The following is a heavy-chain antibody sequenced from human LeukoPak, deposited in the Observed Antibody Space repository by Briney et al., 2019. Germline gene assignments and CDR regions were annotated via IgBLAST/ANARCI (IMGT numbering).Heavy chain of an antibody. V-gene: IGHV3-48*01. CDR3: ARDISEWLLID. CDR2: ISSSSSTI. J-gene: IGHJ4*02. D-gene: IGHD3-3*01. CDR1: GFTFSSYS. Sequence: GGSLRLSCAASGFTFSSYSMNWVPQAPGKGLEWVSYISSSSSTIYYADSVKGRFTISRDNAKNSLYLQMNSLRAEDTAVYYFARDISEWLLIDWGQGTLVSVSS.